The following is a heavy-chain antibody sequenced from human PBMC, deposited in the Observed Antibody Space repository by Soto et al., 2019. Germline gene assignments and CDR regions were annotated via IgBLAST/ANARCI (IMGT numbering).Heavy chain of an antibody. CDR1: GGTFSSYA. CDR2: IIPIFGTA. D-gene: IGHD3-10*01. V-gene: IGHV1-69*12. CDR3: ARHNHYCGSGSHPYYYYYDGIDV. Sequence: QVQLVQSGAEVKKPGSSVKVSCKASGGTFSSYAISWVRQAPGQGLEWMGGIIPIFGTANYAQKCQGRVTITADDSTSTVYMVLSSLRCEDTAVYYGARHNHYCGSGSHPYYYYYDGIDVWGQGTTVTVSS. J-gene: IGHJ6*02.